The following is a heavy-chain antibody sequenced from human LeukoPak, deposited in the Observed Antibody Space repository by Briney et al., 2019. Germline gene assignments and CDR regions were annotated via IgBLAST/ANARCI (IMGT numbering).Heavy chain of an antibody. CDR1: GFTFSSYW. D-gene: IGHD6-13*01. CDR3: AKDDGSSWGDDFDY. V-gene: IGHV3-7*03. CDR2: IKQDGSEK. J-gene: IGHJ4*02. Sequence: GGSLRLSCAAAGFTFSSYWMSWVRQAPGKGLEWVANIKQDGSEKYYVDSVKGRFTISRDNAKNSLYLQMNSLRAEDTAVYYCAKDDGSSWGDDFDYWGQGTLVTVSS.